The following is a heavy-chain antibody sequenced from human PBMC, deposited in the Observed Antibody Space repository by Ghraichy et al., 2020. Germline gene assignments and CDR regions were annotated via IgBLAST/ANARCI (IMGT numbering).Heavy chain of an antibody. J-gene: IGHJ3*02. CDR3: AKDIGGAATVSDAFDI. CDR2: ISGDGGST. V-gene: IGHV3-43*02. CDR1: GFTFDDYA. D-gene: IGHD2-15*01. Sequence: LSLTCAASGFTFDDYAMHWVRQAPGKGLERVSLISGDGGSTYYADSVKGRFTISRDNSKNSLYLQMNSLRTEDTALYYCAKDIGGAATVSDAFDIWGQGTMVTVSS.